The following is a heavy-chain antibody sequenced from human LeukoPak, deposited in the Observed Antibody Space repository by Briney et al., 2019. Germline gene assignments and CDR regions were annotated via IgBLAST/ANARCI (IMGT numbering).Heavy chain of an antibody. CDR3: ARSAGTGGPYYFDY. CDR2: INAFGGET. CDR1: GFTFRSYW. Sequence: PGGSLRLSCTASGFTFRSYWMAWVRQAPGKGLEWVANINAFGGETDYVDSVKGRFTISRDNAKNSLYLELRSLRAGDTAVYFCARSAGTGGPYYFDYWGQGSLVTVSS. J-gene: IGHJ4*02. V-gene: IGHV3-7*01. D-gene: IGHD3/OR15-3a*01.